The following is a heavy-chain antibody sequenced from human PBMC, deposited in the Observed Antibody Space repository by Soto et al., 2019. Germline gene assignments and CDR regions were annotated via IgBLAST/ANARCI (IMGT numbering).Heavy chain of an antibody. V-gene: IGHV4-30-2*01. Sequence: LSLTCAVSGGSISSGGYSWSWIRQPPGKGLEWIGYIYHSGSTYYNPSLKSRVTISVDRSKNQFSLKLSSVTAADTAVYYCARAHCGGDCYSDFSNNWFDPWGQGTLVTVSS. J-gene: IGHJ5*02. CDR2: IYHSGST. CDR1: GGSISSGGYS. CDR3: ARAHCGGDCYSDFSNNWFDP. D-gene: IGHD2-21*02.